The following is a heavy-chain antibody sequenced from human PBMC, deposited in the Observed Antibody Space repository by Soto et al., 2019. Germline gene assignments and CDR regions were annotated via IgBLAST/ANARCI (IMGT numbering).Heavy chain of an antibody. CDR1: GGSISSSNW. Sequence: LSLTCAVSGGSISSSNWWSWVRQPPGKGLEWIGEIYHSGSTNYNPSLKSRVTISVDKSKSQFPLKLSSVTAADTAVYYCATSQLGGYYYGMDVWGQGTTVTVSS. CDR2: IYHSGST. V-gene: IGHV4-4*02. J-gene: IGHJ6*02. CDR3: ATSQLGGYYYGMDV. D-gene: IGHD7-27*01.